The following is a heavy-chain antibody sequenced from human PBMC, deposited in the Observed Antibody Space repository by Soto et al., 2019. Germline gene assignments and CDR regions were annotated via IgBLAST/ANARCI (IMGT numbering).Heavy chain of an antibody. Sequence: SETLSLTCSVSGASLRAYFWTWIRQSPGKRLEWIGEITHSGSTNYNPSLKNRVTMSVDASKRQFSLRLTSVTAADTAVYFCEMIDTSPGVWGQGTMVTVSS. J-gene: IGHJ3*01. D-gene: IGHD2-2*02. CDR1: GASLRAYF. CDR3: EMIDTSPGV. V-gene: IGHV4-34*01. CDR2: ITHSGST.